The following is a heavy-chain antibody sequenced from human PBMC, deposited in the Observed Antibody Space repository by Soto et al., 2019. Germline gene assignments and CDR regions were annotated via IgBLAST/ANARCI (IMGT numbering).Heavy chain of an antibody. V-gene: IGHV1-69*13. Sequence: ASVKVSCKASGGTFSSYAISWVRQAPGQGLEWMGGIIPIFGTANYAQKFQGRVTITADESTSTAYMELSSLRSEDTAVYYCARGADSSGYTTPFGYWGQGTLVTVSS. D-gene: IGHD3-22*01. CDR3: ARGADSSGYTTPFGY. CDR2: IIPIFGTA. J-gene: IGHJ4*02. CDR1: GGTFSSYA.